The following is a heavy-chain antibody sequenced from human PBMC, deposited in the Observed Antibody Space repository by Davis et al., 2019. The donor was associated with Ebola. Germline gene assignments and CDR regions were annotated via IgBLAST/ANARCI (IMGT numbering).Heavy chain of an antibody. D-gene: IGHD2-15*01. J-gene: IGHJ4*02. Sequence: MPSETLSLTCTVSGGSISSSSYYWGWIRQPPGKGLEWIGSIYYSGSTYYNPSLKSRVTISVDTSKNPFSLKLSSVTAADTAVYYCARSDTYCSGGRCYSYPFDYWGQGTLVSVSS. CDR2: IYYSGST. CDR1: GGSISSSSYY. V-gene: IGHV4-39*07. CDR3: ARSDTYCSGGRCYSYPFDY.